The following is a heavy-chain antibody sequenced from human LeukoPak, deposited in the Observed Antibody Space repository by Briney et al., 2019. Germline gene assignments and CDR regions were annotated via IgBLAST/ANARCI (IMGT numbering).Heavy chain of an antibody. V-gene: IGHV4-34*01. J-gene: IGHJ4*02. D-gene: IGHD6-19*01. CDR3: ARGLSGTGFDY. CDR2: INHSGST. Sequence: SETLSLTCAVYGGSFSGYYWSWIRQPPGMGLDWIGEINHSGSTNYNPSLKSRVTISVDSSKNQFSLKLSSVTAADTAVYYCARGLSGTGFDYWGQGTLVTVSS. CDR1: GGSFSGYY.